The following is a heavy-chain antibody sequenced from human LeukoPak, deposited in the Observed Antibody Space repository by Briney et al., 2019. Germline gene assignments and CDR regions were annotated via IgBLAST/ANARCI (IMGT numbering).Heavy chain of an antibody. V-gene: IGHV4-59*01. CDR3: ARGVYIAAAQYGY. CDR2: IYYSGTT. J-gene: IGHJ4*02. CDR1: GGPISSYY. Sequence: SETLSLTCTVSGGPISSYYWSWIRQPPGKGLEWIGYIYYSGTTNYNPSLKSRVTISVDTSKNQFSLKLSSVTAADTAVYYCARGVYIAAAQYGYWGQGTLLTVSS. D-gene: IGHD6-13*01.